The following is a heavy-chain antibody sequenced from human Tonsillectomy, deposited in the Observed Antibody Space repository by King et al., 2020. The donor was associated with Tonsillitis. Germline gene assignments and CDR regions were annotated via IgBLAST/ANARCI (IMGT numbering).Heavy chain of an antibody. CDR1: GFTFSSYW. Sequence: VQLVESGGGLVQPGGSLRLSCAASGFTFSSYWMHWVRQAPGKGLVWVSRIDRDCSSTNYADSVKGRFTISRDNAKNTLYLRMNSLRAQDTAVYYCGRVTGARYSSSCTDVWGQGTTVTVSS. D-gene: IGHD6-13*01. CDR2: IDRDCSST. J-gene: IGHJ6*02. V-gene: IGHV3-74*01. CDR3: GRVTGARYSSSCTDV.